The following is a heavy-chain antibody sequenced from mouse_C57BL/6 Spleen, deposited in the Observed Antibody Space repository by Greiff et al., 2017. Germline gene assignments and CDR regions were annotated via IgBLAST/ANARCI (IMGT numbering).Heavy chain of an antibody. J-gene: IGHJ4*01. Sequence: VQLQQSGPELVKPGASVKISCKASGYSFTDYNMNWVKQSNGKSLEWIGVINPNYGTTSYNQQFTGKATWTVDQSSSTAYMQLNSLTSEDSAVYYCARWDYGSSYAMDYWGQGTSVTVSS. CDR2: INPNYGTT. CDR3: ARWDYGSSYAMDY. D-gene: IGHD1-1*01. V-gene: IGHV1-39*01. CDR1: GYSFTDYN.